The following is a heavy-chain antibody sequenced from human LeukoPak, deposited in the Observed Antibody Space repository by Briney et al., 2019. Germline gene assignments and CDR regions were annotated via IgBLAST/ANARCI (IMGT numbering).Heavy chain of an antibody. CDR3: ARGVPQYYYDSSGYHDY. CDR1: GYTFTGYY. CDR2: INPNSGGT. J-gene: IGHJ4*02. V-gene: IGHV1-2*02. Sequence: ASVKVSCKASGYTFTGYYIHWVRQAPGQGLEWMGWINPNSGGTNYAQKFQGRVTMTRDTSISTAYMELSRLRSDDTAVYYCARGVPQYYYDSSGYHDYWGQGTLVTVSS. D-gene: IGHD3-22*01.